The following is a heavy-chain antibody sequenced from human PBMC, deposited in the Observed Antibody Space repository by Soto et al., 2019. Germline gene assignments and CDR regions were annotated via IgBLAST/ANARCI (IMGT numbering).Heavy chain of an antibody. D-gene: IGHD1-26*01. Sequence: ASVKVSCKASGGTFSSYAISWVRQAPGQGLEWMGGIIPIFGTANYAQKFQGRVTITADESTSTAYMELSSLRSEDTAVYYCAKLAGGGSYDYWGQGTLVTVSS. CDR2: IIPIFGTA. CDR3: AKLAGGGSYDY. CDR1: GGTFSSYA. V-gene: IGHV1-69*13. J-gene: IGHJ4*02.